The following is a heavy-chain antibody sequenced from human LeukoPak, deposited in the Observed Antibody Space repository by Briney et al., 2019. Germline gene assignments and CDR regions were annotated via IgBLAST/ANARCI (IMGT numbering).Heavy chain of an antibody. CDR1: GGSINSDGYY. CDR3: ARDRHRHYFDF. J-gene: IGHJ4*02. CDR2: IYYSGST. Sequence: SQTLSLTCTVSGGSINSDGYYWSWIRQHPGKGLEWIGYIYYSGSTYYNPSLKSRVTISVDTSKNQFSLKLTSVTAADTAVYFCARDRHRHYFDFWGQGTLVTVSS. V-gene: IGHV4-31*03.